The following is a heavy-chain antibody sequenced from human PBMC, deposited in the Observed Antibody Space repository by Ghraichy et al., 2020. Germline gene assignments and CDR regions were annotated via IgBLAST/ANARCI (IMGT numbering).Heavy chain of an antibody. V-gene: IGHV4-39*01. CDR2: IYNSVST. CDR1: GGSLSSYSDY. J-gene: IGHJ5*02. Sequence: SQTLSLTCTVSGGSLSSYSDYWGWLRQPPGKGPEWIESIYNSVSTHYNPSLKSRVTISIDTSKDQFSLRLTSVTAADTAIYYCARNKTGNLSGWFDPWGQGSLVIVAS. D-gene: IGHD1-14*01. CDR3: ARNKTGNLSGWFDP.